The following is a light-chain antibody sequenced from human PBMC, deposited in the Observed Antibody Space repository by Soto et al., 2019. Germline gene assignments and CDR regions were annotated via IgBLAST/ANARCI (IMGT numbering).Light chain of an antibody. CDR3: QQYGSSRLT. J-gene: IGKJ4*01. V-gene: IGKV3-20*01. CDR2: GAS. Sequence: ESPFRRFPGRLCFSPGERATLSCRPSQSVSSSYLAWYQQKPGQAPRLLIYGASSRATGIPDRFSGSGSGTDFTLTISRLEPEDFAVYYCQQYGSSRLTFGGGTKVDIK. CDR1: QSVSSSY.